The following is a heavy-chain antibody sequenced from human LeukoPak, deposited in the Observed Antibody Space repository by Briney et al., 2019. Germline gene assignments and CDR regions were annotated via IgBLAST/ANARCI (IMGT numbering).Heavy chain of an antibody. CDR2: MNPNSGNT. Sequence: GASVKVSCKASGGTFSSYAISWVRQATGRGLEWMGWMNPNSGNTGYAQKFQGRVTMTRNTSISTAYMELSSLRSEDTAVYYCARDYYGMDVWGQGTTVTVSS. CDR3: ARDYYGMDV. J-gene: IGHJ6*02. V-gene: IGHV1-8*02. CDR1: GGTFSSYA.